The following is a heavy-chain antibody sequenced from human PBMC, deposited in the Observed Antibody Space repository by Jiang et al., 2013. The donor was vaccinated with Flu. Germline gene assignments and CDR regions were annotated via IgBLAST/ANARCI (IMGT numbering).Heavy chain of an antibody. J-gene: IGHJ6*02. CDR3: ARVCSGGSCHPLKLYYYYGMDV. D-gene: IGHD2-15*01. CDR2: IYYSGST. CDR1: GDSISDYY. Sequence: SGPGLVKPSETLSLTCTISGDSISDYYWNWIRQHPGKGLEWIGYIYYSGSTYYNPSLKSRVTISVDTSKNQFSLKLSSVTAADTAVYYCARVCSGGSCHPLKLYYYYGMDVWGQGTTVTVSS. V-gene: IGHV4-31*03.